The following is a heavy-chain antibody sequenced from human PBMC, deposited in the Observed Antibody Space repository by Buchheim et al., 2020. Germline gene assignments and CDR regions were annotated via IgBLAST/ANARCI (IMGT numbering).Heavy chain of an antibody. V-gene: IGHV4-4*02. CDR1: GDSISERNW. Sequence: QVHLQVSGPGLVKPSGTLSLTCTVSGDSISERNWWTWVRPSPGKGLEWIGDVYHNGDTNYNPSLQDRATISVDKSKNQFSLKLFSVTGADTAVYFCARDGGQRDFDFWSGCDYWGEGT. D-gene: IGHD3-3*01. J-gene: IGHJ4*03. CDR3: ARDGGQRDFDFWSGCDY. CDR2: VYHNGDT.